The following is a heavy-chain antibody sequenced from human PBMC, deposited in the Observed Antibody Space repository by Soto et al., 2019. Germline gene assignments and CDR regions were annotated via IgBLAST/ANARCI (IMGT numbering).Heavy chain of an antibody. J-gene: IGHJ6*02. Sequence: GESLKISCKGSGYSFTSYWISWVRQMPGKGLEWMGRIDPSDSYTNYSPSFQGHVTISADKSISTAYLQWSSLKASDTAMYYCARRNYKENDWYYYGMDVWGQGTTVTVS. CDR1: GYSFTSYW. D-gene: IGHD1-7*01. V-gene: IGHV5-10-1*01. CDR3: ARRNYKENDWYYYGMDV. CDR2: IDPSDSYT.